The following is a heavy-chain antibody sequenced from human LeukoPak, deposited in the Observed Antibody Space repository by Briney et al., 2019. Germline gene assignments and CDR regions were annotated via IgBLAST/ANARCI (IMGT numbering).Heavy chain of an antibody. CDR1: GFTFSNYV. V-gene: IGHV3-23*01. J-gene: IGHJ4*02. CDR3: VKDGRRSPPC. Sequence: GGSLRLSCAASGFTFSNYVMSWVRQAPGKGPEWVSGINGGGGSTFYAESVTGRLTISRDNSKNTLFLQMNTLRAEDTAVYYCVKDGRRSPPCWGQGTLVTVSS. CDR2: INGGGGST.